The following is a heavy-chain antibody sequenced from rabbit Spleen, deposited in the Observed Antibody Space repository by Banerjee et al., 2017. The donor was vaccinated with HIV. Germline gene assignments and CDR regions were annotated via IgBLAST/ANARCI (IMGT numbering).Heavy chain of an antibody. V-gene: IGHV1S40*01. CDR3: ARDGYSRGWGIILYYFNL. Sequence: QSLEESGGGLVQPEGSLTLTCTASGFSFSDIYYMCWVRQAPGKGLEWIGCIYTGDGTSTAYASWAKGRFTVSKTSSTTVTLQMTSLTAADTAAYFCARDGYSRGWGIILYYFNLWGQGTLVTVS. CDR2: IYTGDGTST. D-gene: IGHD4-1*01. J-gene: IGHJ4*01. CDR1: GFSFSDIYY.